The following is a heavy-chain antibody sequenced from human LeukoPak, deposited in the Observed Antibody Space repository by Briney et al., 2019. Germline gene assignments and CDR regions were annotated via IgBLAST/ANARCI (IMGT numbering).Heavy chain of an antibody. CDR1: GGSISSGGYS. D-gene: IGHD5-12*01. CDR2: IYHSGST. CDR3: ARGVESGSCSGYDCYYFDY. V-gene: IGHV4-30-2*01. Sequence: SETLSLTCAVSGGSISSGGYSWSWIRQPPGKGLEWIGYIYHSGSTYYNPSLKSRVTISVDRSKNQFSLRLSAVTAADTAVYYCARGVESGSCSGYDCYYFDYWGQGTLVTVSS. J-gene: IGHJ4*02.